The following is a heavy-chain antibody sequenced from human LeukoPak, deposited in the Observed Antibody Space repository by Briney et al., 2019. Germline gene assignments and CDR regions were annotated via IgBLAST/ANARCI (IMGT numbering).Heavy chain of an antibody. Sequence: PGGALRLSCAASGFAVSSTHMVWVRQAPGMGLKWVSVTYVDGNSYYADSVKGRFIISRDFPKNTVYLQMNGLRVEDSALYYCARGGRGSAVVVAPRAFDIWGQGTMVAVSS. D-gene: IGHD2-15*01. CDR2: TYVDGNS. V-gene: IGHV3-53*01. J-gene: IGHJ3*02. CDR1: GFAVSSTH. CDR3: ARGGRGSAVVVAPRAFDI.